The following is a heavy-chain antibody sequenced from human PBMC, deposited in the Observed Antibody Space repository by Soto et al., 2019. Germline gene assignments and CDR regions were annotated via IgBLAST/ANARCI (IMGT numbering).Heavy chain of an antibody. CDR2: INPNSGGT. Sequence: ASVKVSCKASGYTFTGHQVHWVRQAPGQGLEWMGWINPNSGGTNYAQKFQGRVTLTSDTSITTAYMELKRLTSDDTAVYYCARGGTIVSPGNWGQGTLVTVSS. J-gene: IGHJ4*02. CDR3: ARGGTIVSPGN. V-gene: IGHV1-2*02. D-gene: IGHD2-21*01. CDR1: GYTFTGHQ.